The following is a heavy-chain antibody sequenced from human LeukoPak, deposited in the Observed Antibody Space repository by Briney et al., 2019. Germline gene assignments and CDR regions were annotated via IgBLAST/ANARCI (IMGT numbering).Heavy chain of an antibody. V-gene: IGHV4-39*01. CDR1: GGSISSSSYY. CDR3: ASTYISLFKTDY. J-gene: IGHJ4*02. CDR2: IYYRGST. D-gene: IGHD3-3*02. Sequence: PSETLSLTCTVSGGSISSSSYYWGWIRQPPGKGLEWIGSIYYRGSTYYNPSLKSRVTISVDTSKNQFSLKLSSLTAADTAVYYCASTYISLFKTDYWGQGTLVTVSS.